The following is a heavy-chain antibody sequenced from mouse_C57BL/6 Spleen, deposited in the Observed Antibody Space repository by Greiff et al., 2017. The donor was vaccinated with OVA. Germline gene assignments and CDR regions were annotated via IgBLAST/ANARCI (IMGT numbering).Heavy chain of an antibody. D-gene: IGHD2-14*01. V-gene: IGHV1-76*01. J-gene: IGHJ2*01. CDR1: GYTFTSYW. CDR3: ARDIGIN. CDR2: IYPGSGNT. Sequence: QVQLQQPGAELVKPGASVKLSCKASGYTFTSYWMHWVKQRPGQGLEWIARIYPGSGNTYYNEKFKGKATLTAEKSSSTAYMQLSSLTSEDSAVYFCARDIGINWGQGTTLTVSS.